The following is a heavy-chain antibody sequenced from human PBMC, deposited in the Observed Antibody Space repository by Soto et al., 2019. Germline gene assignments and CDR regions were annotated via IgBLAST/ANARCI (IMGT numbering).Heavy chain of an antibody. CDR1: GFTFSSYG. J-gene: IGHJ4*02. D-gene: IGHD3-22*01. CDR3: AKEGGYYPLYYFDY. V-gene: IGHV3-30*18. CDR2: ISYDGSNK. Sequence: QVQLVESGGGVVQPGRSLRLSCAASGFTFSSYGMHWVRQAPGKGLEWVAVISYDGSNKYYADSVKGRFTISRDNSKNTLYLQMNSLRAEDTAVYYCAKEGGYYPLYYFDYWGQGTLVTVSS.